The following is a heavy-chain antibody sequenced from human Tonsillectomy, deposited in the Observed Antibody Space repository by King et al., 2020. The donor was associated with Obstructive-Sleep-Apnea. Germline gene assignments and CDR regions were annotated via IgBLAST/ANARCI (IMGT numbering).Heavy chain of an antibody. Sequence: VQLQESGPGLVKPSETLSLTCTVSGGSISSGDYYWTWIRQPPGKGLEWIGYMYYSGSTYYNPSLKSRVTISADTSKNQFSLKLSSMTGADTAVYYCARGKRFYGSGTYSYYFDYWGQGTLVTVSS. CDR3: ARGKRFYGSGTYSYYFDY. D-gene: IGHD3-10*01. CDR2: MYYSGST. CDR1: GGSISSGDYY. J-gene: IGHJ4*02. V-gene: IGHV4-30-4*01.